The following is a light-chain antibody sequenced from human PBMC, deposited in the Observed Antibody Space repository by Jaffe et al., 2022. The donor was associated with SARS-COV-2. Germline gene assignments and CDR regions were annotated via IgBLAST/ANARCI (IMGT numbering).Light chain of an antibody. CDR1: KLGNKN. J-gene: IGLJ2*01. V-gene: IGLV3-1*01. CDR3: QAWDSSTAV. CDR2: QDN. Sequence: SYDLIQAPSVSVSPGQTASITCSGDKLGNKNVCWYQQKPGQSPVLVIYQDNKRPSGIPERFSGSNSGNTATLTISGTQAMDEADYYCQAWDSSTAVFGGGTKLTVL.